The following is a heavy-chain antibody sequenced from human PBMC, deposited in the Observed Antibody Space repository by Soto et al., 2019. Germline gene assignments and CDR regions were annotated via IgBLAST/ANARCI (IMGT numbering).Heavy chain of an antibody. V-gene: IGHV3-66*01. CDR2: IYSGGST. J-gene: IGHJ6*03. Sequence: GGSLRLSCAASGFTVSSNYMSWVRQAPGKGLEWVSVIYSGGSTYYADSVKGRFTISRDNSKNTLYLQMNSLRAEDMAVYYFARDTARAAAGTSYYYYYMDVWGKGTTVTVSS. D-gene: IGHD6-13*01. CDR3: ARDTARAAAGTSYYYYYMDV. CDR1: GFTVSSNY.